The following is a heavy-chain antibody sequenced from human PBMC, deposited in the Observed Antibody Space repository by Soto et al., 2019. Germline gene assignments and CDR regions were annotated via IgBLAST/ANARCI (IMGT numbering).Heavy chain of an antibody. CDR1: GFTFSSYG. CDR3: AKSSTMIVDDAFDI. D-gene: IGHD3-22*01. V-gene: IGHV3-30*18. J-gene: IGHJ3*02. CDR2: ISYDGSNK. Sequence: QVQLVESGGGVVQPGRSLRLSCAASGFTFSSYGMHWVRQAPGKGLEWVAVISYDGSNKYYADSVKCRFTISRDNSKNTVYLQMNSLRAEDTAVYYCAKSSTMIVDDAFDIWGQGTMVTVSS.